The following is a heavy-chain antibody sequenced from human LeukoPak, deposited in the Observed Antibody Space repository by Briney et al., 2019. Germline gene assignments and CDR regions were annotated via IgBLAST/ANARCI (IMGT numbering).Heavy chain of an antibody. Sequence: GGSLRLSCAASGFTFRNYAMYWVRRAPGKGLEWVSAISSSDANTYYADSVKGRFTISRDNSKNTLYLQMNSLRAEDTALYYCAIREPIGYWGQGTLVTVSS. D-gene: IGHD1-14*01. CDR3: AIREPIGY. V-gene: IGHV3-23*01. CDR1: GFTFRNYA. J-gene: IGHJ4*02. CDR2: ISSSDANT.